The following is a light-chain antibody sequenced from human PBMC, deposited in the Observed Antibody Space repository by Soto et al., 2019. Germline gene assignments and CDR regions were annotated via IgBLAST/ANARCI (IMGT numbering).Light chain of an antibody. CDR1: QSLRSY. CDR2: DAS. V-gene: IGKV3-11*01. J-gene: IGKJ2*01. CDR3: QQRSNWPYT. Sequence: EIVLTQSPDTLSLSPGERATLSCRASQSLRSYLGWYQQKPGQAPRLLIYDASNRATGIPARFSGSGSGTDFTLTISSLEPEDFAVYYCQQRSNWPYTFGQGTKLEIK.